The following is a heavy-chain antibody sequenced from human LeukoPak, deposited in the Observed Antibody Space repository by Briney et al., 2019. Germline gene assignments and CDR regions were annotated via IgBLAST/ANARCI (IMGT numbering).Heavy chain of an antibody. V-gene: IGHV4-59*01. J-gene: IGHJ4*02. CDR3: ARAGRGSGWPDY. CDR2: IYYSGST. CDR1: GGSISSYY. D-gene: IGHD6-19*01. Sequence: SETLSLTCTVSGGSISSYYWSWIRQPPGKGLEWIGYIYYSGSTSYNPSLKSRVTISVDTSKNQCSLKLSSVTAADTAVYYCARAGRGSGWPDYWGQGTLVTVSS.